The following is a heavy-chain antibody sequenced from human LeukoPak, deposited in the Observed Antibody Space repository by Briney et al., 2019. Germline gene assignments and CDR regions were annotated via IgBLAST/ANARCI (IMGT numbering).Heavy chain of an antibody. J-gene: IGHJ5*02. V-gene: IGHV1-69*05. CDR3: ARAGVYYDSSGYPLLGWFDP. D-gene: IGHD3-22*01. CDR2: IIPIFGTA. CDR1: RGTFSSYA. Sequence: ASVKVSCKASRGTFSSYAISWVRQAPGQGLEWMGRIIPIFGTANYAQKFQGRVTITTDESTSTAYMELSSLRSEDTAVYYCARAGVYYDSSGYPLLGWFDPWGQGTLVTVSS.